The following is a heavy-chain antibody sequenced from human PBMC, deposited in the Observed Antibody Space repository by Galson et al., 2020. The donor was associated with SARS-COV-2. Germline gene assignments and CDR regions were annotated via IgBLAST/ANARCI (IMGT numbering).Heavy chain of an antibody. Sequence: GESLKISCKGSGYSFTSYWIGLVRQVPGKGLEWMGIIYPGDSDTRYSPSFQGQVTISADKSISTAYLQWSSLKASDTAKYYWAPVSSSWELGYFDSWGQGTLVTVSS. J-gene: IGHJ4*02. D-gene: IGHD6-13*01. CDR3: APVSSSWELGYFDS. CDR1: GYSFTSYW. V-gene: IGHV5-51*01. CDR2: IYPGDSDT.